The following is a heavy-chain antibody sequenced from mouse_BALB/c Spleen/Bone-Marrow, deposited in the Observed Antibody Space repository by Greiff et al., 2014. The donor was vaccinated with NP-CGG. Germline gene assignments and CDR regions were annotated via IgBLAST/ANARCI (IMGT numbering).Heavy chain of an antibody. CDR3: ARQYGNLGVMDY. CDR2: ISSGGSYT. Sequence: EVKVVESGGDLVKPGGSLKLSCAASGFTFSRYGMSWVRQTPDKRLEWVANISSGGSYTYYPDSVKGRFTISRDNAKNTLYLHMSSLKSEDTAMYYCARQYGNLGVMDYWGQETSVTVSS. CDR1: GFTFSRYG. V-gene: IGHV5-6*01. D-gene: IGHD2-1*01. J-gene: IGHJ4*01.